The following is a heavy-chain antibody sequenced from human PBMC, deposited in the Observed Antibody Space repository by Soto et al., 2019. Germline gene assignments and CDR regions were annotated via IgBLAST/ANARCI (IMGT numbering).Heavy chain of an antibody. Sequence: QVQLVQSGTEVKKPGSSVKVSCKASGGTFSTLAVSWVRQAPGQGLEWMGGIIPMFGRPVYAQKIQGRVTVTADESTSIVYMKLSSLSSEDTAMYYCARAPYEDYAVPEPNYFDSWGQGTLVTVSS. D-gene: IGHD4-17*01. CDR1: GGTFSTLA. J-gene: IGHJ4*02. CDR2: IIPMFGRP. V-gene: IGHV1-69*01. CDR3: ARAPYEDYAVPEPNYFDS.